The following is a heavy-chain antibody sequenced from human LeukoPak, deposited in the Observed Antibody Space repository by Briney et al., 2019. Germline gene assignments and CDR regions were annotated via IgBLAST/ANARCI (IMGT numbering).Heavy chain of an antibody. D-gene: IGHD4-17*01. Sequence: PGGSLRLSCAASGFTFSDYYMSWIRQAPGKGLEWVSYISSSGSTIYYADSVKGRFTISRDNSKNTLYLQMNSLRAEDTAVYYCARVPVYGDYENYWGQGTLVTVSS. CDR2: ISSSGSTI. CDR3: ARVPVYGDYENY. V-gene: IGHV3-11*04. J-gene: IGHJ4*02. CDR1: GFTFSDYY.